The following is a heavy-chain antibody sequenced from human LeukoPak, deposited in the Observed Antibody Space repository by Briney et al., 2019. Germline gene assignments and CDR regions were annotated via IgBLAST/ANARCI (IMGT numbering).Heavy chain of an antibody. CDR2: ISSSSSYV. V-gene: IGHV3-21*01. CDR1: GFTFSSYS. D-gene: IGHD3-10*01. Sequence: GGSLRLSCAASGFTFSSYSMNWVRQAPGKGLEWVSSISSSSSYVYYADSVKGRFTISRDNAKNSLYLQMNSLRAEDTAVYYCARSFYGSGSYQDYWGQGTLVTVSS. J-gene: IGHJ4*02. CDR3: ARSFYGSGSYQDY.